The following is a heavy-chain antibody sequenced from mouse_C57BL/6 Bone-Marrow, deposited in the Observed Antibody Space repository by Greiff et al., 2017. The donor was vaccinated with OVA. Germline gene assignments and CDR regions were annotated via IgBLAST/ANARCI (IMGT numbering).Heavy chain of an antibody. CDR2: IDPSDSYT. D-gene: IGHD2-3*01. J-gene: IGHJ3*01. CDR1: GYPFTSYW. Sequence: VQLQQPGAELVRPGTSVKLPCKASGYPFTSYWMHWVKQRPGQGLEWIGVIDPSDSYTNYNQKFKGKATLTVDTSSSTAYMQLSSLTSEDSAVYYCARFGGYSAYWGQGTLVTVSA. CDR3: ARFGGYSAY. V-gene: IGHV1-59*01.